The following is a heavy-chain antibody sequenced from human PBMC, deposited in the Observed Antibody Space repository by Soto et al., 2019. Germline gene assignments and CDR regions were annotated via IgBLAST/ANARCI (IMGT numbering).Heavy chain of an antibody. CDR2: ISSSSSYT. Sequence: GGSLRLSCVASGFTFSDYYMSWIRQAPGKGLEWVSYISSSSSYTNYADSVKGRFTISRDNAKNSLYLQMNSLRAEDTAVYYCARGGAAYGSGSYYYYYGMDVWGQGTTVTVSS. V-gene: IGHV3-11*06. CDR1: GFTFSDYY. J-gene: IGHJ6*02. CDR3: ARGGAAYGSGSYYYYYGMDV. D-gene: IGHD3-10*01.